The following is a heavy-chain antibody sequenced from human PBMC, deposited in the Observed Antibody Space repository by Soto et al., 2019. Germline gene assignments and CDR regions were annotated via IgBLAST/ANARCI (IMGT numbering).Heavy chain of an antibody. CDR1: GYTFTSDG. V-gene: IGHV1-18*04. J-gene: IGHJ5*02. CDR2: INTHSGDT. CDR3: ARDKGHCDNTGCQRNYFDP. Sequence: QVQLVQSGAEVKNPGASVKVSCETSGYTFTSDGISWVRQAPGQGLEWMGWINTHSGDTNFAQKFQDRVTMTTDPPTSTVYMEVRSLGSDDTAIYYCARDKGHCDNTGCQRNYFDPWGQGTLVTVSS. D-gene: IGHD2-21*01.